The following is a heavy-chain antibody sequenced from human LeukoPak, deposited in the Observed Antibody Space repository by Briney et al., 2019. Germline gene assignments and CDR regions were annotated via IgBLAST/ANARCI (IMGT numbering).Heavy chain of an antibody. CDR2: ISYDGSNK. CDR1: GFTFSSYA. J-gene: IGHJ4*02. Sequence: GGSLRLSCAASGFTFSSYAMHWVRQAPGKGLEWVALISYDGSNKYYADSVKGRFTISRDNSKNTLYLQMNSLRAEDTAVYYCAKDLAGSGSYSFDYWGQGTLVTVSS. CDR3: AKDLAGSGSYSFDY. D-gene: IGHD1-26*01. V-gene: IGHV3-30-3*01.